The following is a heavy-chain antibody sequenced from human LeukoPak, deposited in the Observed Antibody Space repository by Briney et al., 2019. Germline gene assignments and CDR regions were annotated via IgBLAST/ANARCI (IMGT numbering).Heavy chain of an antibody. CDR3: AREVGPYYFDY. V-gene: IGHV4-59*12. CDR1: GVSIGTYY. D-gene: IGHD1-26*01. J-gene: IGHJ4*02. Sequence: PSETLSLTCTVSGVSIGTYYWTWIRQPPVKGLEWIGYIYYSGSTDFNPSLKSRVTISVDTSKNQFSLKLSSVTAADTAVYYCAREVGPYYFDYWGQGTLVSVSS. CDR2: IYYSGST.